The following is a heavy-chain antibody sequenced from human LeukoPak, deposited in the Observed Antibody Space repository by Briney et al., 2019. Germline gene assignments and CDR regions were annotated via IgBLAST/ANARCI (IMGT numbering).Heavy chain of an antibody. D-gene: IGHD3-10*01. CDR3: AADSLLWFGELLPDAFDI. CDR1: GFTFTSSA. CDR2: IVVGSGNT. Sequence: SVKVSCKASGFTFTSSAVQWVRQARGQRLEWIGWIVVGSGNTNYAQKIQERVTITRDMSTSTAYMELSSLRSEDTAVYYCAADSLLWFGELLPDAFDIWGQGTMVTVSS. V-gene: IGHV1-58*01. J-gene: IGHJ3*02.